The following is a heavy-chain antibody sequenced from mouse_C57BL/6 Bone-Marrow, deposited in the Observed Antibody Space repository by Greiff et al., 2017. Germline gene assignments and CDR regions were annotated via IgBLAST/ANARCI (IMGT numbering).Heavy chain of an antibody. CDR3: ARRHYYGSSLDY. CDR1: GYTFTTYP. Sequence: QVQLKESGAELVKPGASVKMSCKASGYTFTTYPIEWMKQNHGKSLEWIGNFHPYNDDTKYNEKFKGKATLTVEKSSSTVYLELSRLTSDDSAVYYCARRHYYGSSLDYWGQGTTLTVSS. J-gene: IGHJ2*01. CDR2: FHPYNDDT. D-gene: IGHD1-1*01. V-gene: IGHV1-47*01.